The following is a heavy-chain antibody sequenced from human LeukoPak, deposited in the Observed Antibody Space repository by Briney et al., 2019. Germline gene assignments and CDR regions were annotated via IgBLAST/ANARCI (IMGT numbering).Heavy chain of an antibody. J-gene: IGHJ4*02. V-gene: IGHV3-30-3*01. CDR1: GFSFRSYA. CDR2: VSHDGSNK. D-gene: IGHD3-22*01. Sequence: GGSLRLSCAASGFSFRSYAMHWVRQAPGSGLEWMAVVSHDGSNKYYADSVKGRFTISRDNSKNTVHLQMNSLRAEDTAVYYCARGPSVVITHFDYWGQGTLVTVSS. CDR3: ARGPSVVITHFDY.